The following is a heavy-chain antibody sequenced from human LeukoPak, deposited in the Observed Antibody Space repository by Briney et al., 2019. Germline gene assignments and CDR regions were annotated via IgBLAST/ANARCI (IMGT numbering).Heavy chain of an antibody. D-gene: IGHD3-16*01. CDR3: ARASWVSSTDAVR. CDR2: LRGNGET. CDR1: GLSFSTFA. Sequence: GGSLRLSCAASGLSFSTFAMSWVRQGPTRGLEWVSSLRGNGETFYADFVKGRFTLSSDSSTNTVYLQLNNLRVQDTARYYCARASWVSSTDAVRWGQGTLFTVS. V-gene: IGHV3-23*01. J-gene: IGHJ4*02.